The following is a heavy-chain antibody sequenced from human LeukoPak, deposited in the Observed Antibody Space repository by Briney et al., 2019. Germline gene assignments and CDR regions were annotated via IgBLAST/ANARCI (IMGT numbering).Heavy chain of an antibody. CDR2: IYYSGST. Sequence: SETLSLTCTVSGGSISSSSYYWGWIRQPPGKGLEWIGSIYYSGSTYCNPSLKSRVTISVDTSKNQFSLKLSSVTVADTAVYYCARYIVVVVAATLACWFDPWGQGTLVTVSS. CDR1: GGSISSSSYY. D-gene: IGHD2-15*01. CDR3: ARYIVVVVAATLACWFDP. V-gene: IGHV4-39*01. J-gene: IGHJ5*02.